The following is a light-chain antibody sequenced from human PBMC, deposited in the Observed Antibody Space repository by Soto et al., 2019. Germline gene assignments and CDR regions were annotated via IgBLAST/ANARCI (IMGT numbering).Light chain of an antibody. CDR1: SGHSNNI. Sequence: QAVVTQSSSASASLGSSVKLTCTLNSGHSNNIIAWHQQQPGKAPRYLMKLEGSGSYSKGSGVPDRFSGSSSGASRYLTISNLQSEDEADYYCETWDSNTRVFGGGTKVTVL. CDR3: ETWDSNTRV. CDR2: LEGSGSY. V-gene: IGLV4-60*03. J-gene: IGLJ3*02.